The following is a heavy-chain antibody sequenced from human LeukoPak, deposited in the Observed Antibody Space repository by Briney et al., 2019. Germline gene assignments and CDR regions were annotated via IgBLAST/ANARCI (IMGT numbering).Heavy chain of an antibody. V-gene: IGHV4-61*01. CDR3: ARDAPGSYGYCGGDCYSFDY. D-gene: IGHD2-21*02. CDR1: GGSINSGTDY. CDR2: IYYSGST. Sequence: PSETLSLTCTVSGGSINSGTDYWGWIRQPPGKGLEWIGYIYYSGSTNYNPSLKSRVTISVDTSKNQFSLKLSSVTAADTAVYYCARDAPGSYGYCGGDCYSFDYWGQGTLVTVSS. J-gene: IGHJ4*02.